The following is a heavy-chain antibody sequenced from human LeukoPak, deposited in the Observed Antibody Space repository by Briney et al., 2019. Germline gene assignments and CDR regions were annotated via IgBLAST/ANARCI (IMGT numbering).Heavy chain of an antibody. CDR3: VRGHTTSVRAY. J-gene: IGHJ4*02. D-gene: IGHD2/OR15-2a*01. CDR2: INNDGSGT. CDR1: GFTFTSFW. Sequence: GGSLRLSCAASGFTFTSFWMYWVRQGPGKGLVWVSRINNDGSGTAYADSVKGRFTISRDNAKNTLYLQMNSLRAEDTAVYYCVRGHTTSVRAYWGQGTLVTVSS. V-gene: IGHV3-74*01.